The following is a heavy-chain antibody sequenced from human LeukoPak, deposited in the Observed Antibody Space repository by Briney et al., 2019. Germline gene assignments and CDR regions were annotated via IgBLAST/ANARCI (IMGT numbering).Heavy chain of an antibody. CDR1: GGTFSSYA. Sequence: SVKVSCKASGGTFSSYAISWVRQAPGQGLEWMGRIIPILGIANYAQKFQGRVTITADKSTSTAYMELSSLRSEDTAVYYCARDSVTTVTNDYWGQGTLVTVSS. V-gene: IGHV1-69*04. CDR3: ARDSVTTVTNDY. J-gene: IGHJ4*02. CDR2: IIPILGIA. D-gene: IGHD4-17*01.